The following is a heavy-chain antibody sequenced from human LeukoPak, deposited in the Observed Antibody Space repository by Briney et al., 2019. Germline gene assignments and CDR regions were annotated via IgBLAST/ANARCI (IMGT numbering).Heavy chain of an antibody. CDR1: GGSISSSSYY. Sequence: PSETLSLTCTVSGGSISSSSYYWGWIRQPPGKGLEWIGSIYYSGGTYYNPSLKSRVTISVDTSKNQFSLKLSSVTAADTAVYYCARVGGSYFDYWGQGTLVTVSS. CDR2: IYYSGGT. D-gene: IGHD3-16*01. V-gene: IGHV4-39*07. J-gene: IGHJ4*02. CDR3: ARVGGSYFDY.